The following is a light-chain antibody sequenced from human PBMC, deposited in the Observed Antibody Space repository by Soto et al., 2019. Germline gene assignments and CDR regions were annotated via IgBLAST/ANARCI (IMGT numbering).Light chain of an antibody. V-gene: IGKV1-5*03. Sequence: DIQMTQSLSTLSASVGDRVTITCRASRSSSSWLAWYQQKSGKAPKLLIYKASSLQSGVPSRFNGSGSGTEFTLTISSLQPDDFATYYCQQYHGFPWTFGQGTKVEIK. CDR1: RSSSSW. CDR2: KAS. CDR3: QQYHGFPWT. J-gene: IGKJ1*01.